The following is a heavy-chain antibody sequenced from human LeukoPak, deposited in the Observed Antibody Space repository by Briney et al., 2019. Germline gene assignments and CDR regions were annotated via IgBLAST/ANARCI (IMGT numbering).Heavy chain of an antibody. CDR3: ASAVITKKWFDP. Sequence: SETLSLTCTVSGGSISSSDDHWGWIRQPPGKGLEWIGSMYYSGSTFYNPSLKSRVSISADTSKNQFSLKLSSVTAADTAVYYCASAVITKKWFDPWGQGTLVSVSS. D-gene: IGHD3-10*01. CDR2: MYYSGST. J-gene: IGHJ5*02. CDR1: GGSISSSDDH. V-gene: IGHV4-39*01.